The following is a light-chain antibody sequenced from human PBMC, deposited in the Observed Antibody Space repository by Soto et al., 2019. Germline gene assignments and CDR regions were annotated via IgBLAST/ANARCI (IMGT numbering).Light chain of an antibody. CDR2: AAS. J-gene: IGKJ1*01. CDR1: QSISFY. Sequence: DIQMRQSPSSLSASVGDRATITSRASQSISFYLNWYQQKPGNAPNLLIYAASGLQSGVPSRFSASGSGTDFTLNITSLQTEDFATYFCQQSFSNPRTFGQGTKVDI. V-gene: IGKV1-39*01. CDR3: QQSFSNPRT.